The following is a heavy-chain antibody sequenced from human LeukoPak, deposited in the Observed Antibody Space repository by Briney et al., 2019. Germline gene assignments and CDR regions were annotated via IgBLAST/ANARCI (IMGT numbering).Heavy chain of an antibody. CDR3: ARENYGSPRAPAAFDI. Sequence: GGSLRLSCAASGFTFSSYEMNWVRQAPGKGLEWVSYISSSGSTIYYADSVKGRFTISRDNAKNSLYLQMNSLRAEDTAVYYCARENYGSPRAPAAFDIWGQGTMVTVSS. J-gene: IGHJ3*02. V-gene: IGHV3-48*03. D-gene: IGHD3-10*01. CDR1: GFTFSSYE. CDR2: ISSSGSTI.